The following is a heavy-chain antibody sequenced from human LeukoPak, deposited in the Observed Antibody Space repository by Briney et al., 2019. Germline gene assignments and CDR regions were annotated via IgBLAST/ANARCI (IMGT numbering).Heavy chain of an antibody. V-gene: IGHV3-30*04. Sequence: GRSLRLSCAASGFTFSTYPMYWVRQAPGKGLEWVAVISYDESNKYYADSVKGRFTVSRDNSKNTLSLQMNSLRAEDTAVYYCVRVRDSSNWYVFGVWGQGTMVTVSS. D-gene: IGHD6-13*01. CDR2: ISYDESNK. CDR1: GFTFSTYP. CDR3: VRVRDSSNWYVFGV. J-gene: IGHJ3*01.